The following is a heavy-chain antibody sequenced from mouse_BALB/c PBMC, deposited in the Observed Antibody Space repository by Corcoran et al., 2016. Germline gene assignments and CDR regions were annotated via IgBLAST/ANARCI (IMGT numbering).Heavy chain of an antibody. CDR1: GFNIKDTY. V-gene: IGHV14-3*02. J-gene: IGHJ1*01. Sequence: EVQLQQSGAGLVKPGASVKLSCTASGFNIKDTYMHWVKQRPEQGLEWIGRIDPANGNTKYDPKFQGKATITAETSSNTAYLQLSSLTSEDTAVYYCARWDWYFDVWGAGTTVTVSS. CDR2: IDPANGNT. CDR3: ARWDWYFDV.